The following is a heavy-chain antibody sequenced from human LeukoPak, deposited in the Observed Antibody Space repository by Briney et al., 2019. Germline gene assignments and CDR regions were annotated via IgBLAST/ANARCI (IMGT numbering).Heavy chain of an antibody. CDR1: GVSISSSNW. V-gene: IGHV4-4*02. J-gene: IGHJ4*02. CDR3: ARQAVAGTSYYFDY. D-gene: IGHD6-19*01. CDR2: IYHSGST. Sequence: SETLSLTCAVSGVSISSSNWWSWVRQPPGKGLEWIGEIYHSGSTNYNPSLKSRVTISVDKSKNQFSLKLSSVTAADTAVYYCARQAVAGTSYYFDYWGQGTLVTVSS.